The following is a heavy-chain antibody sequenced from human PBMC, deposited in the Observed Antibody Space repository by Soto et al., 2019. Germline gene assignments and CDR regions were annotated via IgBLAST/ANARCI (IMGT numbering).Heavy chain of an antibody. CDR3: ARAHAPTLPFDS. D-gene: IGHD2-15*01. J-gene: IGHJ4*01. CDR1: GGSIRNVY. CDR2: IFHSGNA. V-gene: IGHV4-59*01. Sequence: SETLSLTCTVSGGSIRNVYWSWIRRAPGKGLEWIGFIFHSGNAKYNPSLRSRVTISVDTSKNQFSLSLDSVTAADTAVYFCARAHAPTLPFDSWGQGTLVTV.